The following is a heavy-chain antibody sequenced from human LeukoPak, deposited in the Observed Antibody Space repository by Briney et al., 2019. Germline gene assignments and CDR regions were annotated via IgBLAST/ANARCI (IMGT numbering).Heavy chain of an antibody. V-gene: IGHV3-30-3*01. Sequence: GGSLRLSCAASGFTFSSYAMHWVRQAPGKGLEWVAVISYDGSNKYYADSVKGRFTISRDNSKNTLYLQMNSPRAEDTAVYYCAKDQRIVAGVSFDYWGQGTLVTVSS. CDR3: AKDQRIVAGVSFDY. D-gene: IGHD2-15*01. CDR2: ISYDGSNK. CDR1: GFTFSSYA. J-gene: IGHJ4*02.